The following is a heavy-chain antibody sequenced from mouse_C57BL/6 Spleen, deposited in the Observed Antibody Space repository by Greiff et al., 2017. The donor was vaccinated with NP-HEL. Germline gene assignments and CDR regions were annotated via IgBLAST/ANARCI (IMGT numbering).Heavy chain of an antibody. J-gene: IGHJ2*01. V-gene: IGHV14-4*01. CDR3: TTLGISGYFYY. Sequence: VQLKQSGAELVRPGASVKLSCTASGFNIKDDYMHWVKQRPEQGLEWIGWIDPENGDTEYASKFQGKATITADPSSNTAYMQLSSLTSEDTAVYYCTTLGISGYFYYWGQGTTLTVSS. D-gene: IGHD3-1*01. CDR2: IDPENGDT. CDR1: GFNIKDDY.